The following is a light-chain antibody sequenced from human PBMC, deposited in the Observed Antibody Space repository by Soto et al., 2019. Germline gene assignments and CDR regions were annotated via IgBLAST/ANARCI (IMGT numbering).Light chain of an antibody. J-gene: IGKJ1*01. Sequence: DIQMPQSPSTLSASVGDRVTITCRASQSISSWLAWYQQKPGKAPKLLIYDVSNLESGVPSRFSGSGSETEFTLTISSLQPDDVATYSCQQYNTFWTFGQGTKVEIK. CDR1: QSISSW. CDR3: QQYNTFWT. V-gene: IGKV1-5*01. CDR2: DVS.